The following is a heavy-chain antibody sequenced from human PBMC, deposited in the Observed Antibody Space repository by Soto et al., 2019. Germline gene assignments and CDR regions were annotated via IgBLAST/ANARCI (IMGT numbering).Heavy chain of an antibody. D-gene: IGHD2-2*03. CDR2: ISWNSGDI. CDR3: AKDNDLDRDGTCEY. Sequence: EVQLVESGGGSVQPGRSLILSCAASGFSFDDYGMHWVRQGPGKGLEWVSGISWNSGDIYYADSVKGRFTISRDNAKRSLYLQMNSLRTEDTALYYCAKDNDLDRDGTCEYWGQGILVNVSS. CDR1: GFSFDDYG. V-gene: IGHV3-9*01. J-gene: IGHJ4*02.